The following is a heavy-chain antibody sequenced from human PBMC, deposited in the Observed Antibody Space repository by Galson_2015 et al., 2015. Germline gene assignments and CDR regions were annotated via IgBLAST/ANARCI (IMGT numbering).Heavy chain of an antibody. CDR1: GGTFSSYA. Sequence: SVKVSCKASGGTFSSYAISWVRQAPGQGLEWMGGIIPIFGTANYAQKFQGRVTITADESTSTAYMELSSLRSEDTAVYYCARDPSIAVAGNYFDYWGQGTLVTVSS. V-gene: IGHV1-69*13. CDR3: ARDPSIAVAGNYFDY. J-gene: IGHJ4*02. D-gene: IGHD6-19*01. CDR2: IIPIFGTA.